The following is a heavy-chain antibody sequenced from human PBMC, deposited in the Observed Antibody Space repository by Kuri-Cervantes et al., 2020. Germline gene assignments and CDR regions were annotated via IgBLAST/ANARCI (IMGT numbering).Heavy chain of an antibody. CDR2: INNSGSI. CDR1: GGSFSGYY. J-gene: IGHJ5*02. CDR3: VRGVQLWLHA. Sequence: SETLSLTCAVYGGSFSGYYWSWIRQPPGRGLEWIGEINNSGSINYNPSLKSRVSISEDTSKNQLSLKLSSVTAADTAVYFCVRGVQLWLHAWGQGTLVTVSS. D-gene: IGHD5-18*01. V-gene: IGHV4-34*01.